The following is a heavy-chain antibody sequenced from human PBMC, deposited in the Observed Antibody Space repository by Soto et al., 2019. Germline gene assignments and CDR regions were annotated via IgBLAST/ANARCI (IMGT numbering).Heavy chain of an antibody. CDR2: INHSGRT. CDR3: ARDPYKTSGWYYYYYYGMDV. J-gene: IGHJ6*02. Sequence: SETLSLTCAVYGGSLSGYYWSWIRQPPGKGLEWIGEINHSGRTNYNPSLKSRVTISVDTSKNQFSLKLSSVTAADTAVYYCARDPYKTSGWYYYYYYGMDVWGQGTTVTVSS. CDR1: GGSLSGYY. V-gene: IGHV4-34*01. D-gene: IGHD6-19*01.